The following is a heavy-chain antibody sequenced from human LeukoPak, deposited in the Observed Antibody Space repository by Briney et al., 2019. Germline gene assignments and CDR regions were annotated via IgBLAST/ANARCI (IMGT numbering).Heavy chain of an antibody. CDR1: GGTSSSYA. D-gene: IGHD5-18*01. CDR3: ARDRDTAMVTYDAFDI. J-gene: IGHJ3*02. Sequence: SVKVSCKASGGTSSSYAISWVRQAPGQGLEWMGGIIPIFGTANYAQKFQGRVTITADESTSTAYMELSSLRSEGTAVYYCARDRDTAMVTYDAFDIWGQGTMVTVSS. V-gene: IGHV1-69*13. CDR2: IIPIFGTA.